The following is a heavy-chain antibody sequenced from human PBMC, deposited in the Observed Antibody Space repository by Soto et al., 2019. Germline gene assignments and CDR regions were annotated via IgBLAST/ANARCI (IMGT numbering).Heavy chain of an antibody. CDR1: GFTFSSYA. Sequence: PGGSLRLSCAASGFTFSSYAMHWVRQAPGKGLEWVAVISYDGSNKYYADSVKGRFTISRDNSKNTLYLQMNSLRAEDTAVYYCARDHGILTGYYIPLDYWGQGTLVTVS. CDR3: ARDHGILTGYYIPLDY. D-gene: IGHD3-9*01. CDR2: ISYDGSNK. V-gene: IGHV3-30-3*01. J-gene: IGHJ4*02.